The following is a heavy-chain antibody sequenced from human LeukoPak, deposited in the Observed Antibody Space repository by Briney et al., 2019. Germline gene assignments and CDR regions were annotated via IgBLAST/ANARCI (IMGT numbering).Heavy chain of an antibody. CDR2: IIPILGIA. D-gene: IGHD4-11*01. CDR3: AKQYSNYEDY. J-gene: IGHJ4*02. CDR1: GYTFTSYG. Sequence: ASVKVSCKASGYTFTSYGISWVRQAPGQGLEWMGRIIPILGIANYAQKFQGRVTITADKSTSTAYMELSSLRSEDTAVYYCAKQYSNYEDYWGQGTLVTVSS. V-gene: IGHV1-69*04.